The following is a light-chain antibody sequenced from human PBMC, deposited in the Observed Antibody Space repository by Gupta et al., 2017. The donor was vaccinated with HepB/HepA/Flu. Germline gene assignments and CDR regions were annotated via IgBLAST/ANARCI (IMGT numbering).Light chain of an antibody. CDR1: NSDVGSFNL. J-gene: IGLJ3*02. CDR2: EVA. V-gene: IGLV2-23*02. Sequence: QSALTQPASVSGSLGQSITISCTGTNSDVGSFNLVSWYQQHSGKAPRLIIYEVAKRPSGLSNRFSGSRSGDTTYLTISGLQAEDEGDYSCCSYAGRSTVVFGGGTNLTVL. CDR3: CSYAGRSTVV.